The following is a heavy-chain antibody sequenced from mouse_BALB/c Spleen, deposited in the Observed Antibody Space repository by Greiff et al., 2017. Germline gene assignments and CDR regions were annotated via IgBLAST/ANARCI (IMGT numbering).Heavy chain of an antibody. Sequence: VQLQQSGAELVRPGVSVKISCKGSGYTFTDYAMHWVKQSHAKSLEWIGVISTYYGDASYNQKFKGKATMTVDKSSSTAYMELARLTSEDSAIYYCARKGTVDAMDYWGQGTSVTVSS. V-gene: IGHV1S137*01. D-gene: IGHD1-1*01. CDR1: GYTFTDYA. CDR3: ARKGTVDAMDY. J-gene: IGHJ4*01. CDR2: ISTYYGDA.